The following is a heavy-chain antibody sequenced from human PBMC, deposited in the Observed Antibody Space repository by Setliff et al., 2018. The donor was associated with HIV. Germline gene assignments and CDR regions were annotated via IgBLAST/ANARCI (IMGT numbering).Heavy chain of an antibody. Sequence: PSETLSLTCAVYGGSFNGYSWTWIRQPPGKGLEWIGSIYYNGNTYYNPSLKSRVTISVDTSKNPFSLKLRSVTAADTAVYYCASELQGHSSSWPNYWGQGTLVTVSS. CDR1: GGSFNGYS. D-gene: IGHD6-13*01. V-gene: IGHV4-34*01. CDR2: IYYNGNT. CDR3: ASELQGHSSSWPNY. J-gene: IGHJ4*02.